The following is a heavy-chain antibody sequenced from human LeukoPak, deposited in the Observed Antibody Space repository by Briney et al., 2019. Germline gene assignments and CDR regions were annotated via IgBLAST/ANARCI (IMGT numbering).Heavy chain of an antibody. Sequence: ASVKVSCKATGDTFTGYYMHLVRQAPGQGLEWMGWINPNSGGTNYAQKFQGRVTMTRDTSISTAYMELSRLRSDDTAVYYCARSIAAAGTGWFDPWGQGTLATVSS. D-gene: IGHD6-13*01. V-gene: IGHV1-2*02. J-gene: IGHJ5*02. CDR2: INPNSGGT. CDR3: ARSIAAAGTGWFDP. CDR1: GDTFTGYY.